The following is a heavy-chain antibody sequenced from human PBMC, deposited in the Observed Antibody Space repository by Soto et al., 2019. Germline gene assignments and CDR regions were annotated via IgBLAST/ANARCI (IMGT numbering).Heavy chain of an antibody. CDR1: GYTLTGYA. Sequence: QVQLVQSGAEEKKPGASVKVSCKASGYTLTGYAMHWVRQAPGQRLEWMGWINAGNGNTKYSQKFQSRVTITRDTSASTAYMELSSLRSEDTAVYYCARAVAVPADFDYWGQGTLVTVSS. D-gene: IGHD6-19*01. CDR2: INAGNGNT. V-gene: IGHV1-3*05. CDR3: ARAVAVPADFDY. J-gene: IGHJ4*02.